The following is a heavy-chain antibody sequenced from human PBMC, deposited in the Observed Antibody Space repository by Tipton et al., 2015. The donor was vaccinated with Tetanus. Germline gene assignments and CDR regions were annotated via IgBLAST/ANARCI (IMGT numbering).Heavy chain of an antibody. Sequence: SLRLSCAASGFTFSDYSMNWVRQAPGKGLEWVANIKHDGSENYYVDSVKGRFTISRDNAKNSLYLQMNSLRAEDTAVYYCARDPTRRFDYWGPGTLVTVSS. J-gene: IGHJ4*02. V-gene: IGHV3-7*01. CDR3: ARDPTRRFDY. CDR2: IKHDGSEN. CDR1: GFTFSDYS. D-gene: IGHD1/OR15-1a*01.